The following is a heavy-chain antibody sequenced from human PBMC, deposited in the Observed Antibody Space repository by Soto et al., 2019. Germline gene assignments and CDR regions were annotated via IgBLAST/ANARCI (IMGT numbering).Heavy chain of an antibody. CDR1: GGSISSGDYY. V-gene: IGHV4-30-4*01. CDR3: ARDYGDYVRYFDL. CDR2: IYYSGST. Sequence: SETLSLTCTVSGGSISSGDYYWGWIRQPPGKGLEWIGYIYYSGSTYYNPSLKSRVTISVDTSKNQFSLKLSSVTAADTAVYYCARDYGDYVRYFDLWGRGTLVTVSS. J-gene: IGHJ2*01. D-gene: IGHD4-17*01.